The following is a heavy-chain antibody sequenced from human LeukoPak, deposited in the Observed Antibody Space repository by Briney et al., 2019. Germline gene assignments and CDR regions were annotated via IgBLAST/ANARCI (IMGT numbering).Heavy chain of an antibody. D-gene: IGHD2-15*01. Sequence: SETLSLTCTVSGGSIRSDYWSWIRQPPGKGLEWIGYIYYSGSTNYNPSLKSRVTISVDTSKNQFSLKLSSMTAADTAVYYCAREDCSGGSCHGYFDYWGQGTLVTVSS. CDR2: IYYSGST. J-gene: IGHJ4*02. CDR1: GGSIRSDY. V-gene: IGHV4-59*01. CDR3: AREDCSGGSCHGYFDY.